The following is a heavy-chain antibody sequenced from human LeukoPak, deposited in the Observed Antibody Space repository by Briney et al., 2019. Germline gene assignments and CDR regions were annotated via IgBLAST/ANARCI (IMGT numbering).Heavy chain of an antibody. J-gene: IGHJ6*02. CDR2: MNPNSGNT. CDR1: GYTFTSYD. CDR3: ARGRYCSSTSCYRALYYYYGMDV. Sequence: ASVKVSCKASGYTFTSYDINWVRQATGQGLEWMGWMNPNSGNTGYAQKFQGRVTMTRNTSISTAYMELSSLRSEDTAVYYCARGRYCSSTSCYRALYYYYGMDVWGQGTTVTVSS. V-gene: IGHV1-8*01. D-gene: IGHD2-2*02.